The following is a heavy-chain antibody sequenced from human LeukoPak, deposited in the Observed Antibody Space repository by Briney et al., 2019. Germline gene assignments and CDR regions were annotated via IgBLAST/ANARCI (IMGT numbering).Heavy chain of an antibody. CDR3: TTSCSSTSCHRRRYYYYYYYMDF. J-gene: IGHJ6*03. V-gene: IGHV3-73*01. CDR1: GFTFSGSA. D-gene: IGHD2-2*01. CDR2: IRSKANSYAT. Sequence: GRSLKLSCAASGFTFSGSAMHWVRQASGKGLEWVGLIRSKANSYATAYAASVKGRFTISRDDSKNTAYLQMNSLKTEDTAVYCGTTSCSSTSCHRRRYYYYYYYMDFWGKGTTVTVSS.